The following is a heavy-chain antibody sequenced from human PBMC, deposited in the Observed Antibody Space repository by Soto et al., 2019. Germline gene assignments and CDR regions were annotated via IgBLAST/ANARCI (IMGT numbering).Heavy chain of an antibody. CDR2: ISAYNGNT. J-gene: IGHJ3*02. Sequence: QVQLVQSGAEVKKPGASVKVSCKASGYTFTSYGISWVRQAPGQGLEWMGWISAYNGNTNYAQKLQGRVTMTTDTSTSTAYMELRSLRSDDTAVYYCASGYYDFWSGYSEYAFDIWGQGTMVTVSS. CDR3: ASGYYDFWSGYSEYAFDI. V-gene: IGHV1-18*01. D-gene: IGHD3-3*01. CDR1: GYTFTSYG.